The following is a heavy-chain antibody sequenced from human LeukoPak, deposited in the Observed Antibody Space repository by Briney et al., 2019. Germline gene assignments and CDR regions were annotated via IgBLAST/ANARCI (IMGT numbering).Heavy chain of an antibody. V-gene: IGHV4-59*01. J-gene: IGHJ3*02. CDR1: GGSISSYY. D-gene: IGHD5-24*01. CDR3: ARVSGWLQFGAAFDI. CDR2: IYYSGST. Sequence: PSETLSLTCTVSGGSISSYYWSWIRQPPGKGLEWIGYIYYSGSTNYNPPLKSRVTISVDTSKNQFSLKLSSVTAADTAVYYCARVSGWLQFGAAFDIWGQGTMVTVSS.